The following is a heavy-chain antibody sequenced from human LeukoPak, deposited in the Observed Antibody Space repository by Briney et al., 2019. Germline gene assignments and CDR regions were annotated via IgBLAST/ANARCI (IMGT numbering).Heavy chain of an antibody. CDR3: ARADPNASGYFYRFNWFDP. CDR1: GGSMSSYY. J-gene: IGHJ5*02. CDR2: IYSSGST. Sequence: SETLSLTCTVSGGSMSSYYWNWVRQPPGKGLEWIGNIYSSGSTDYNPSLKSRVTISLDTSKFQFSLRLNSVTAADTADYYCARADPNASGYFYRFNWFDPWGQGTLVTVSS. V-gene: IGHV4-59*01. D-gene: IGHD3-10*01.